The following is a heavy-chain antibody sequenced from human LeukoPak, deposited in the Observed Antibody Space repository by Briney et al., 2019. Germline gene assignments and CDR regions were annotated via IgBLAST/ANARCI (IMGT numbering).Heavy chain of an antibody. CDR3: ARGLVRLGLAAAGTMNY. D-gene: IGHD6-13*01. J-gene: IGHJ4*02. V-gene: IGHV1-8*03. Sequence: GASVKVSCKASGYTFTSYDINWVRQATGQGLEWMGWMNPNSGNTGYAQKFQGRVTITRNTSISTAYMELSSLRSDDTAVYYCARGLVRLGLAAAGTMNYWGQGTLVTVSS. CDR1: GYTFTSYD. CDR2: MNPNSGNT.